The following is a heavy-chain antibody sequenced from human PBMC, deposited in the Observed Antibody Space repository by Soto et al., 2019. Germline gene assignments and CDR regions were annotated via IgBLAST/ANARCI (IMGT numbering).Heavy chain of an antibody. Sequence: EVQLVESGGGLAQPGGSLRPSCAASGFTFSDYAMNWVRQVPGKGLEWISQXXXXXTPIYYADSVRGRFTISRDNAEXXXXXXXXXXXXXXXXXXXXXXEGIWGQGTLVTVSS. CDR3: XXEGI. V-gene: IGHV3-48*01. CDR2: XXXXXTPI. J-gene: IGHJ4*02. CDR1: GFTFSDYA.